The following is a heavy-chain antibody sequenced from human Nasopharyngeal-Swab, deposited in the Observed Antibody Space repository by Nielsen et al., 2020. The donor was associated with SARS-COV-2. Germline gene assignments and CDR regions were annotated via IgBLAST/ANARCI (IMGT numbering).Heavy chain of an antibody. V-gene: IGHV1-24*01. CDR3: ATDSLYRDAFDI. CDR1: GYTLTELS. J-gene: IGHJ3*02. D-gene: IGHD3-16*02. CDR2: FDPEDGET. Sequence: VKVSCKVSGYTLTELSMHWVRQAPGKGLEWMGGFDPEDGETIYAQKFQGRVTMTEDTSTDTAYMELSSLRSEDTAVYYCATDSLYRDAFDIWGQGTMVTVSS.